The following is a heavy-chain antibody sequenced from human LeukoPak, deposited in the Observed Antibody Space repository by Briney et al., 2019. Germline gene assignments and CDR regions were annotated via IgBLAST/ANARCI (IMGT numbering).Heavy chain of an antibody. V-gene: IGHV3-21*01. D-gene: IGHD1-26*01. CDR2: ISSSSSYI. J-gene: IGHJ4*02. CDR3: ARASGSYGGAPGY. Sequence: PGGSLRLSCAASGFTFSSNSMNRVRQAPGKGREWVSSISSSSSYIYYAHTVQGRFTITRDNAKNTLYLEMDSLRADDTAVYYCARASGSYGGAPGYWGQGTLVTVSS. CDR1: GFTFSSNS.